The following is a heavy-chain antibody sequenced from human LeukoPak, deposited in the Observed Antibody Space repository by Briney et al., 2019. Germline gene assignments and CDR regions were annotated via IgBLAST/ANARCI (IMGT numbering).Heavy chain of an antibody. CDR1: GFTFSSYW. Sequence: GGSLRLSCAASGFTFSSYWMSWVRQAPGKGLEWVANIKQDGSEKYYVDSVKGRFTISRDNAKNSLYLQMNSLRAEDTAVYYCARGNLVVRGVFDYWGQGTLVTVSS. CDR3: ARGNLVVRGVFDY. V-gene: IGHV3-7*01. CDR2: IKQDGSEK. J-gene: IGHJ4*02. D-gene: IGHD3-10*01.